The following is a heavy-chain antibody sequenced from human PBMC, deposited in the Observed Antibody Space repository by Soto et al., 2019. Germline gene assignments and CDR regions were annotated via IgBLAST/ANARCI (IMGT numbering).Heavy chain of an antibody. J-gene: IGHJ4*02. CDR3: AKEGGGCSRTSSPPRLFNC. D-gene: IGHD2-2*01. CDR2: ISGSGGST. Sequence: EVQLLESGGGLVQPGGSLRLSCAASGFTFSSYAMSWVRQAPGKGLEWVSGISGSGGSTYYADSVKGRFTISRDNSKNRVNVQRNTLSAEDTPVYYCAKEGGGCSRTSSPPRLFNCWGKGPLVTVSS. CDR1: GFTFSSYA. V-gene: IGHV3-23*01.